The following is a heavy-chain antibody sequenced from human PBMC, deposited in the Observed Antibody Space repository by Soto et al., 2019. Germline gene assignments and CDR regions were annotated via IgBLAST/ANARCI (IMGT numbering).Heavy chain of an antibody. Sequence: SETLSLTCTVSGGPISSGDYYWSWIRQPPGKGLEWIGYIYYSGSTYYNPSLKSRVTISVDTSKNQFSLKLSSVTAADTAVYYCARRRGMTTVKNWFDPWGQGTLVTVSS. D-gene: IGHD4-4*01. V-gene: IGHV4-30-4*01. CDR2: IYYSGST. CDR1: GGPISSGDYY. J-gene: IGHJ5*02. CDR3: ARRRGMTTVKNWFDP.